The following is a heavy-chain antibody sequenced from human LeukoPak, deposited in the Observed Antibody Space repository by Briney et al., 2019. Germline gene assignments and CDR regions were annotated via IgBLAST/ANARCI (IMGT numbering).Heavy chain of an antibody. V-gene: IGHV3-23*01. Sequence: GGSLRLSCAASGFTFSSYAMSWVRQAPGKGLEWVLAISGSGGSTYYADSVKGRFTTSRDNSKNTLYLQMDSLRAEDTAVYYCAKGRYFDWLSGLDYWGQGTLVTVSS. CDR1: GFTFSSYA. CDR3: AKGRYFDWLSGLDY. D-gene: IGHD3-9*01. J-gene: IGHJ4*02. CDR2: ISGSGGST.